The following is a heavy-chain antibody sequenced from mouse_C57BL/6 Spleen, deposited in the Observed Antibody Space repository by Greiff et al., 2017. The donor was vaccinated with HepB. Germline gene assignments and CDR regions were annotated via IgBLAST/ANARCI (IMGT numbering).Heavy chain of an antibody. D-gene: IGHD2-10*01. CDR1: GFTFSSSA. CDR3: ARDGGLLTGFAY. CDR2: ISDGGSYT. J-gene: IGHJ3*01. Sequence: EVKLMESGGGLVKPGGSLKLSCAASGFTFSSSAMSWVRQTPEKRLEWVATISDGGSYTYYPDNVKGRFTISRDNAKNNLYLQMSHLKSEDTAMYYCARDGGLLTGFAYWGQGTLVTVSA. V-gene: IGHV5-4*01.